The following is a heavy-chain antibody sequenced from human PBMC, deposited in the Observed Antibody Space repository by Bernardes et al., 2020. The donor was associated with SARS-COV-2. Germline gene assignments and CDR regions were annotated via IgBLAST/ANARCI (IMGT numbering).Heavy chain of an antibody. CDR1: GFTFSSYG. D-gene: IGHD2-2*02. V-gene: IGHV3-33*01. J-gene: IGHJ6*02. CDR3: ARDLRVPAAIPYYYYGMDV. CDR2: IWYDGSNK. Sequence: GMSLRLSCAASGFTFSSYGMHWVRQAPGKGLEWVAVIWYDGSNKYYADSVKGRFTISRDNSKNTLYLQMNSLRAEDTAVYYCARDLRVPAAIPYYYYGMDVWGQGTTVTVSS.